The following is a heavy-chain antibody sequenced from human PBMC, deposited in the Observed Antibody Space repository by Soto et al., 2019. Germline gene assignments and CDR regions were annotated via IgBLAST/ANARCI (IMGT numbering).Heavy chain of an antibody. V-gene: IGHV4-34*09. J-gene: IGHJ3*02. D-gene: IGHD2-2*01. CDR3: ARGRIVPFDI. Sequence: SETLSLTCAVYGGSFSGYYWSWIRQPPGKGLEWIGYIYYSGSTYYNPSLKSRVTISVDTSKNQFSLKLSSVTAADTAVYYCARGRIVPFDIWGQGTMVTVSS. CDR2: IYYSGST. CDR1: GGSFSGYY.